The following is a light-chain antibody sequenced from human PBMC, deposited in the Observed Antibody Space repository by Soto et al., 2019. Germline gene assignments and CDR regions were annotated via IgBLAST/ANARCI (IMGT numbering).Light chain of an antibody. CDR2: KAS. J-gene: IGKJ1*01. V-gene: IGKV1-5*03. CDR3: QQYNSYS. Sequence: DIQMTQSPSTLSASVGDRVTITCRASQSISSWLAWYQQKSGKAPKLLIYKASSLESGVPSRFSGSGSGTEFTLTISSLQPDDFATYYCQQYNSYSFGQGTKVE. CDR1: QSISSW.